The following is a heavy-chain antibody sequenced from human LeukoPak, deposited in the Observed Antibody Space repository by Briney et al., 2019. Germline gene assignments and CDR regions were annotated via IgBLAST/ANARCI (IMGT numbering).Heavy chain of an antibody. J-gene: IGHJ4*02. CDR3: ACGVDFSSGSKRGFDY. CDR2: MSRSSDTT. CDR1: GFTFSSYS. V-gene: IGHV3-48*01. D-gene: IGHD3-3*01. Sequence: GGSLRLSCAASGFTFSSYSMNWVRQAPGKGLEWVSYMSRSSDTTYYADSVKGRFTISRDNAKSSLFLQMNSLRAEDTAIYYCACGVDFSSGSKRGFDYWGLGTLVTVSS.